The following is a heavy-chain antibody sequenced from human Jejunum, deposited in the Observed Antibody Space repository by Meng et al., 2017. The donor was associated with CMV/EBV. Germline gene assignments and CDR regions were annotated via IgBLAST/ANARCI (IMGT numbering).Heavy chain of an antibody. Sequence: SGNNFDTYGSGWVRHTPEEGLEWMDVLYPGNSDTRYSPSFQGQITISADKSISTAYLQWSSLKASDTDVYYCARRLEASEFFDFWGQGMRVTVSS. CDR3: ARRLEASEFFDF. CDR1: GNNFDTYG. CDR2: LYPGNSDT. J-gene: IGHJ4*02. D-gene: IGHD3-10*01. V-gene: IGHV5-51*01.